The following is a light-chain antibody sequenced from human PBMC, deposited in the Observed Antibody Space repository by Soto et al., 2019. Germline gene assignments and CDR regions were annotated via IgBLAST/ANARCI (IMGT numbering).Light chain of an antibody. CDR2: DVS. V-gene: IGLV2-14*01. CDR3: SSYTSSSTLHV. J-gene: IGLJ1*01. CDR1: SSYVGGYNY. Sequence: QSALTQPASVSGSPGQSITISCTGTSSYVGGYNYVSWYQQHPGKAPKLMIYDVSNRPSGVSNRFSGTKSGNTASLTISGLHAEDEADYSCSSYTSSSTLHVFGTGTKLTVL.